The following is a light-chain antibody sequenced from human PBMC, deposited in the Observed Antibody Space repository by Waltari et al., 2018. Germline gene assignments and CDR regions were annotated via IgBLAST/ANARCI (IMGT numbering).Light chain of an antibody. CDR1: GSDPVGYIL. J-gene: IGLJ3*02. CDR3: CSYAGSYSKV. V-gene: IGLV2-11*01. Sequence: QSALTQPRSVSGSPGQSVTTSCTGTGSDPVGYILVSWYQQHPGEAPKPMIYDVSKRPSGVPDRFSGSKSGNTASLTISGLQPEDEADYYCCSYAGSYSKVFGGGTKLTVL. CDR2: DVS.